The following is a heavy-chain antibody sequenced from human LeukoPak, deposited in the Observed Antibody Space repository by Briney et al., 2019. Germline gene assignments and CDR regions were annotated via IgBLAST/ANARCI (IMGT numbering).Heavy chain of an antibody. Sequence: PGGSLRLSCAASGFTFSSYAMSWVRQAPGKGLEWVSAISGSGGSTYYADSLKGRFTISRDNSKNTLYLQMNSLRAADTAVYYCAKDGADISVAWGVYMDVWGKGTTVTISS. D-gene: IGHD2-15*01. CDR1: GFTFSSYA. CDR2: ISGSGGST. J-gene: IGHJ6*03. CDR3: AKDGADISVAWGVYMDV. V-gene: IGHV3-23*01.